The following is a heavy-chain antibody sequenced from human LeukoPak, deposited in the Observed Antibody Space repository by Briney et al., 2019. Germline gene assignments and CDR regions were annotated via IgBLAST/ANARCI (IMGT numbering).Heavy chain of an antibody. Sequence: ASVKVSCKASGYTFTGYYMHWVRQAPGQGLEWVGWINPKNGGSNYAQKFQGRVTMTRDRSISTAYMELSRLTSDDTAVYYCARASFWESPINWFAPWGQGTLVTVSS. V-gene: IGHV1-2*02. CDR3: ARASFWESPINWFAP. D-gene: IGHD3-16*01. CDR1: GYTFTGYY. CDR2: INPKNGGS. J-gene: IGHJ5*02.